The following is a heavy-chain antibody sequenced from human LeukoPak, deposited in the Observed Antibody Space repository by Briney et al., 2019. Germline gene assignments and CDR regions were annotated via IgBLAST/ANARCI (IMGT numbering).Heavy chain of an antibody. Sequence: SDTLSLTCTVSGGSISGHYWSWIRQPAGKGLDWIGRIYMTGSTNYNPSLKSRVTMSVDMSKNQFSLKLTSVTAAATAVYFCARVALFGSGSYYWFDPWGQGTLVTVSS. D-gene: IGHD3-10*01. CDR2: IYMTGST. J-gene: IGHJ5*02. CDR3: ARVALFGSGSYYWFDP. V-gene: IGHV4-4*07. CDR1: GGSISGHY.